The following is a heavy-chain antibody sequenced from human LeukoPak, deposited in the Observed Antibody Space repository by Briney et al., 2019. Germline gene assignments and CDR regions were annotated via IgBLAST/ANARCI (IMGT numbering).Heavy chain of an antibody. J-gene: IGHJ6*02. V-gene: IGHV3-9*01. CDR1: GFTFDDYA. CDR2: ISWNSGSI. CDR3: AKGVRYYGMDV. D-gene: IGHD4/OR15-4a*01. Sequence: GGSLRLSCAASGFTFDDYAMHWVRHAPGKGLEWVSGISWNSGSIGYADSVKGRLTISRDNAKNSLYLQMNSLRAEDTALYYCAKGVRYYGMDVWGQGTTVTVSS.